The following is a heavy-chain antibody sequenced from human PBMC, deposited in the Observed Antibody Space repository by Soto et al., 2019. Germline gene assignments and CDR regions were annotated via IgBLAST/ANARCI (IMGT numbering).Heavy chain of an antibody. Sequence: GSLRLSCAASGFTFSSYAMHWVRQAPGKGLEWVALISDDGNNKYYADSVRGRFTISRDNSKNTLYLQMNSLRAEDTAVYYCARVSSRFLEWPPDYWGQGT. D-gene: IGHD3-3*01. J-gene: IGHJ4*02. CDR1: GFTFSSYA. CDR3: ARVSSRFLEWPPDY. V-gene: IGHV3-30-3*01. CDR2: ISDDGNNK.